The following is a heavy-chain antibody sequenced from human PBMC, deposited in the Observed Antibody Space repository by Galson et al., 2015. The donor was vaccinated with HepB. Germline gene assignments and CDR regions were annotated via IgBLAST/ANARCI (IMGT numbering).Heavy chain of an antibody. V-gene: IGHV3-23*01. J-gene: IGHJ5*02. D-gene: IGHD6-13*01. Sequence: SLRLSCAASGFTFSSYAMSWVRQAPGKGLEWVSAISGSGGSTYYADSVKGRFTISRDNSKNTLYLQMNSLRAEDTAVYYCARAGTLRSSWDNWFDPWGQGTLVTVSS. CDR3: ARAGTLRSSWDNWFDP. CDR2: ISGSGGST. CDR1: GFTFSSYA.